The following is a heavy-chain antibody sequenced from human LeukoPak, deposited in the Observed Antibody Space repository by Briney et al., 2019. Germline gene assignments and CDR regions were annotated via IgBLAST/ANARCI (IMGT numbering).Heavy chain of an antibody. CDR1: GFTFDDYG. CDR2: INWNGGST. V-gene: IGHV3-20*04. CDR3: ARGPLSGYYYYYMDV. Sequence: GGSLRLSCAASGFTFDDYGMSWVRQAPGKGLEWVSGINWNGGSTGYADSVKGRSTIPRDNAKNSLYLQMNSLRAEDTALYYCARGPLSGYYYYYMDVWGKGTTVTVSS. J-gene: IGHJ6*03.